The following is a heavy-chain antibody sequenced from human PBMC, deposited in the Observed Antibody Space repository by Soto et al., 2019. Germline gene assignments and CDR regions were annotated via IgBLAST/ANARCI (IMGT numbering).Heavy chain of an antibody. V-gene: IGHV1-69*13. Sequence: ASVKVSGEASGGTFSSYAISWVRQAPGQGLEWMGGIIPIFGTANYAQKFQGRVTITADESTSTAYMELSSLRSEDTAVYYCAKSHEGYQLPHYYYGMDVWGQGTTVTVSS. J-gene: IGHJ6*02. D-gene: IGHD2-2*01. CDR3: AKSHEGYQLPHYYYGMDV. CDR1: GGTFSSYA. CDR2: IIPIFGTA.